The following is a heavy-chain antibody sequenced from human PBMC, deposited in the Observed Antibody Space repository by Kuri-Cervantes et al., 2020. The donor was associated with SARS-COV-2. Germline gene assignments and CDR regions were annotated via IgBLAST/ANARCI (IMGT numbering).Heavy chain of an antibody. J-gene: IGHJ6*03. Sequence: LSLTCAASGFTFSSYAMHWVRQAPGKGLEWVAVISYDGSNKYYADSVKGRFTISRDNSKNTLYLQMNSLRAEDTAVYYCAREILEAAAGFLYYYYYYMDVWGKGTTVTVSS. CDR1: GFTFSSYA. CDR2: ISYDGSNK. D-gene: IGHD6-13*01. V-gene: IGHV3-30*04. CDR3: AREILEAAAGFLYYYYYYMDV.